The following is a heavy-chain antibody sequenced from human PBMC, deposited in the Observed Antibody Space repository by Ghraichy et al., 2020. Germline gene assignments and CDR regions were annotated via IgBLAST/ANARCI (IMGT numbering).Heavy chain of an antibody. CDR1: GFTFSTYA. CDR2: INDNGFST. CDR3: GGSPVLLINDY. J-gene: IGHJ4*02. Sequence: GGSLRLSCAASGFTFSTYAMTWVRQAPGKGLEWVSTINDNGFSTYYADSVKGRFTISRDNSKNTLYLQMSSLRADDTAVYYCGGSPVLLINDYWGPGTLVSVSS. V-gene: IGHV3-23*01. D-gene: IGHD2-15*01.